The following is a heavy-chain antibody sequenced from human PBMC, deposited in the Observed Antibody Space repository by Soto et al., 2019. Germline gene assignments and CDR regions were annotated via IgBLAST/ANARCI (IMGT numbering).Heavy chain of an antibody. D-gene: IGHD5-12*01. J-gene: IGHJ4*02. V-gene: IGHV1-69*12. Sequence: QVQLVQSGAEVKKPGSSVKVSCKASGGTFSSYAISWVRQAPGQGLEWMGGIIPIFGTANYAQKFQGRVTITADESTSTAYRGLSSVRSEDAAVYYWACAGGWLQSLDYWGQGTLVSVSS. CDR1: GGTFSSYA. CDR2: IIPIFGTA. CDR3: ACAGGWLQSLDY.